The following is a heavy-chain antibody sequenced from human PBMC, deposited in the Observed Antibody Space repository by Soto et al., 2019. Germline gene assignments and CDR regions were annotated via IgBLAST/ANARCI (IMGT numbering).Heavy chain of an antibody. V-gene: IGHV3-23*01. CDR2: ISGSGGST. CDR3: AKGPGGATFSR. CDR1: GFTFSSYA. D-gene: IGHD1-26*01. J-gene: IGHJ4*02. Sequence: EMQLLQSGGGLVQPGGSLRLSCAASGFTFSSYAMSWVRQAPGKGLEWVSAISGSGGSTYDADSVKGRFTISRDNSKNTLYLQMNSMRAEDTDVYYCAKGPGGATFSRWGQGTLVTVSS.